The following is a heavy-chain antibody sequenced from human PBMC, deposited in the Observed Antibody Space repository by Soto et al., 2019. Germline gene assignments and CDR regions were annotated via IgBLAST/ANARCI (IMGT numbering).Heavy chain of an antibody. J-gene: IGHJ6*02. D-gene: IGHD6-19*01. CDR3: ARDFSGWGYYYGLDV. CDR1: GGSISSYY. Sequence: QVQPQESGPRLVKPSETLSLTCTVSGGSISSYYWGWIRQPPGKGLEWIGNFYHSGSTNYNPSLKSRVTISFDTSKNQFSLKLTSVTAADTAVYYCARDFSGWGYYYGLDVWGQGTTVTVSS. V-gene: IGHV4-59*01. CDR2: FYHSGST.